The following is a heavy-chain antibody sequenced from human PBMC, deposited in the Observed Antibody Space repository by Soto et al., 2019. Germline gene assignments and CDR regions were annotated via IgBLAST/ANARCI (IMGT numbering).Heavy chain of an antibody. Sequence: GGSLRLSCAASGFTFSSFVMHWVRQAPGKGLEWVAHISNAGNNKYYGDSVKGRFTISRDNFKNTLYLQMSSLRADDTAVYYCAKVSSSWYAGFFYLWGQGTLVTVSS. D-gene: IGHD6-13*01. V-gene: IGHV3-30*18. CDR1: GFTFSSFV. CDR3: AKVSSSWYAGFFYL. CDR2: ISNAGNNK. J-gene: IGHJ5*02.